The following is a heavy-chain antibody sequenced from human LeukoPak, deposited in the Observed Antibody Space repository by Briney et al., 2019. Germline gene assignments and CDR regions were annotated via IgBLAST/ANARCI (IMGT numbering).Heavy chain of an antibody. CDR1: DGSISSSRYY. Sequence: SQTLSLTCTVSDGSISSSRYYWSWIRQPAGKRLEWIGRIYTNGDTNYNPSLKSRVTISIDTSKNQFSLKLSSMTAADTAVYYCARAKYCSGATCYSSYYYYLDVWGKGTTVTVSS. V-gene: IGHV4-61*02. CDR3: ARAKYCSGATCYSSYYYYLDV. CDR2: IYTNGDT. J-gene: IGHJ6*03. D-gene: IGHD2-15*01.